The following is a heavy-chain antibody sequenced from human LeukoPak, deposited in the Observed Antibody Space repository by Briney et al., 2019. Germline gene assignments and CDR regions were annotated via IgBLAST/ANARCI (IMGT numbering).Heavy chain of an antibody. CDR2: IYGGGST. Sequence: SGGSLRLSCAASGFTVSSNYMSWVRQAPGKGPEWVSVIYGGGSTYYADSVKGRFTISRDNSKNTLYLQMNSLRAVDTAVYYCARDLAAGGTYPHYWGQGTLVTVSS. CDR1: GFTVSSNY. CDR3: ARDLAAGGTYPHY. J-gene: IGHJ4*02. D-gene: IGHD6-13*01. V-gene: IGHV3-53*01.